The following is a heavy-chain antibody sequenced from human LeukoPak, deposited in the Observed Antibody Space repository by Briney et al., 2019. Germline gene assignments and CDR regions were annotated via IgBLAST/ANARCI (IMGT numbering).Heavy chain of an antibody. V-gene: IGHV1-18*01. D-gene: IGHD2-15*01. J-gene: IGHJ4*02. CDR3: ARVARDIVVVVVATEVDH. CDR1: GYTFISYG. Sequence: ASVKVSCKASGYTFISYGISWVRQAPGQGLEWMGWIRAYNGNTNYAQKLQGRVTMTTDTSTSTAYMELRSLRSDDTAVYYGARVARDIVVVVVATEVDHWGQGTLVTVSS. CDR2: IRAYNGNT.